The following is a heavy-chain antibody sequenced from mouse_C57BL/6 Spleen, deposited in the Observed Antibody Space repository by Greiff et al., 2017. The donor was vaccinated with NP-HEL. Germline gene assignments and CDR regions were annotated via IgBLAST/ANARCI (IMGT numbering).Heavy chain of an antibody. Sequence: VQLVQSGPGLVAPSQSLSITCTVSGYSLTSYGVHWVRQPPGKGLEWLVVICTDGGTTYNTALISRLSISTDNSKSQVFLKMNSLHTDATAMYYCARDGGGYDPYAMDYWGQGTSVTVSS. D-gene: IGHD2-2*01. V-gene: IGHV2-6*03. J-gene: IGHJ4*01. CDR1: GYSLTSYG. CDR2: ICTDGGT. CDR3: ARDGGGYDPYAMDY.